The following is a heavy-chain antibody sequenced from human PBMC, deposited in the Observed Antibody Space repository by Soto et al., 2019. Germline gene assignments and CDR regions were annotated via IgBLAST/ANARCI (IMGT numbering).Heavy chain of an antibody. J-gene: IGHJ3*02. V-gene: IGHV3-7*01. CDR2: ISPDGSDK. D-gene: IGHD3-22*01. CDR3: ARDYEFGFDI. CDR1: GFTFSSYA. Sequence: PGGSLRLSCAASGFTFSSYAMSWVRQAPGKGLEWVANISPDGSDKYYVDSVKGRFTISRDNTKNSLYLQMSTLRPEDTAIYYCARDYEFGFDIWGQGTLVTVSS.